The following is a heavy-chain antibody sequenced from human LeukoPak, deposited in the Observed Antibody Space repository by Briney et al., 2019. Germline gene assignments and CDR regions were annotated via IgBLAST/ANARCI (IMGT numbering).Heavy chain of an antibody. CDR1: GYSISSGYY. J-gene: IGHJ4*02. CDR3: ARGFYGDTIFGVVTHDIDY. V-gene: IGHV4-38-2*02. Sequence: SETLSLTCTVSGYSISSGYYWGWIRQPPGKGLEWIGSIYHSGSTYYNPSLKSRVTISVDTSKNQFSLKLSSVTAADTAVYYCARGFYGDTIFGVVTHDIDYWGQGTLVTVSS. CDR2: IYHSGST. D-gene: IGHD3-3*01.